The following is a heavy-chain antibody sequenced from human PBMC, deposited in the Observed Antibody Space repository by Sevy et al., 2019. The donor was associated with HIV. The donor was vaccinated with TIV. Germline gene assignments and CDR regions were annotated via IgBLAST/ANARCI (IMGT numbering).Heavy chain of an antibody. CDR1: GFTFSSYA. D-gene: IGHD3-3*01. Sequence: GGSLRLSCAASGFTFSSYAMHWVRQAPGKGLECVAAINSNGVTTHYADSVKGRFTISRDNSKNTLYLQMGSLRAEDMAVYYCARGGALWSGYTDYWGQGTLVTVSS. V-gene: IGHV3-64*02. CDR2: INSNGVTT. J-gene: IGHJ4*02. CDR3: ARGGALWSGYTDY.